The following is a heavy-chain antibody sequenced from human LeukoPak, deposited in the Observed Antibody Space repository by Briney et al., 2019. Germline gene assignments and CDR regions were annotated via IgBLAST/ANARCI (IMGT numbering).Heavy chain of an antibody. CDR2: INHSGST. Sequence: PSETLSLTCAVYGGSFSGYYWSWLRQPPGKGLEWIGEINHSGSTNYNPSLKSRVTISVDTSKNQFSLKLSSVTAADTAVYYCARGGHRKHSGYSSGWLDYWGQGTLVTVSS. V-gene: IGHV4-34*01. J-gene: IGHJ4*02. CDR3: ARGGHRKHSGYSSGWLDY. CDR1: GGSFSGYY. D-gene: IGHD6-19*01.